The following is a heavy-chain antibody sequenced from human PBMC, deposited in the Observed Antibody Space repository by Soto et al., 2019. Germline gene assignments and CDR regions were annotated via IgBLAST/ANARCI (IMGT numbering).Heavy chain of an antibody. V-gene: IGHV1-46*03. CDR2: ANPYDNRT. CDR1: GYMFTDYY. D-gene: IGHD3-10*01. CDR3: GRAARGVVGLLEV. Sequence: QAQLVQSAAEVKKPGASVKVSCRASGYMFTDYYIHWVRQAPGQGLQWIGLANPYDNRTRDAQNFQGRVTMTSDTSTRTSFMELTRLTSEDAAFYYCGRAARGVVGLLEVWGQGTLISVSS. J-gene: IGHJ4*02.